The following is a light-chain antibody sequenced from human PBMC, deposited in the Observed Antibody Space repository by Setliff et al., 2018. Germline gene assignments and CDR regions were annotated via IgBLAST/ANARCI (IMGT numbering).Light chain of an antibody. J-gene: IGLJ1*01. Sequence: ALAQPPSASGSPGQSVTISCTGTSSDVGGYNYVSWYQQHPGKAPKLMIYEVSKWPSGVPDRFSGSKSGNTASLTVSGLQAEDEADYYCAAWDDSLTGSEVFGTGTKVTVL. CDR1: SSDVGGYNY. V-gene: IGLV2-8*01. CDR2: EVS. CDR3: AAWDDSLTGSEV.